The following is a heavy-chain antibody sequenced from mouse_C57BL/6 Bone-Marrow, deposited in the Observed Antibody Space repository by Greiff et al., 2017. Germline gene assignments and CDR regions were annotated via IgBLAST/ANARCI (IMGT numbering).Heavy chain of an antibody. V-gene: IGHV10-3*01. CDR2: IRSKSSNYAT. Sequence: EVQLVESGGGLVQPKGSLKLSCAASGFTFNTYAMHWVRHAPGKGLEWVARIRSKSSNYATYYADSVKDRFTISRDDSQSMRYLQMNNLKTEDTAMYYCVRGGDYYGSSYGDYWGQGTTLTVSS. CDR1: GFTFNTYA. D-gene: IGHD1-1*01. J-gene: IGHJ2*01. CDR3: VRGGDYYGSSYGDY.